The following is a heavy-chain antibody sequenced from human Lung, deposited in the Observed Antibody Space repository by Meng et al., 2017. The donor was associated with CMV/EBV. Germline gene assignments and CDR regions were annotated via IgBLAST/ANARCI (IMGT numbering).Heavy chain of an antibody. CDR1: GGSVSSGSYY. CDR2: IYYSGST. J-gene: IGHJ4*02. D-gene: IGHD6-13*01. Sequence: SXTVSGGSVSSGSYYWSWIRQPPGKGLEWIGYIYYSGSTNYNPSLKSRVTISVDTSKNQFSLKLGSVTAADTAVYYCAITYSSSWYFYWGQGTLVTVSS. V-gene: IGHV4-61*01. CDR3: AITYSSSWYFY.